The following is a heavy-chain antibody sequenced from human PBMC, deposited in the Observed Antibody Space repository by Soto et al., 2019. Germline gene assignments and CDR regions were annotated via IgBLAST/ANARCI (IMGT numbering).Heavy chain of an antibody. Sequence: QITLKESGPTLVKPTQTLTLTCTFSGFSLSTSGVGVGWIRQPPGKALEWLALIYWDDDKRYSPSLKSRLTITTDTSKNQVVLTMTNMDPVDTATYYCARTRAPRISDYWGQGTLVTVSS. V-gene: IGHV2-5*02. D-gene: IGHD1-20*01. J-gene: IGHJ4*02. CDR3: ARTRAPRISDY. CDR1: GFSLSTSGVG. CDR2: IYWDDDK.